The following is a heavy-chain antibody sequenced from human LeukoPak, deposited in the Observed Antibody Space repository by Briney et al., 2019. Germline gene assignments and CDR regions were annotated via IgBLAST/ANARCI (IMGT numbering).Heavy chain of an antibody. V-gene: IGHV3-43*02. CDR2: ISGDGSSR. J-gene: IGHJ4*02. CDR3: AKDTVAYVSGTSYIGNYFDY. CDR1: GFSFGDYG. Sequence: SGGSLRLSCAASGFSFGDYGMHWVRQAPGKGLEWVSLISGDGSSRYYTDSVKGRFTISRDDSKNSLYPQMNRLRTEDTALYYCAKDTVAYVSGTSYIGNYFDYWGQGALVTVSS. D-gene: IGHD3-10*01.